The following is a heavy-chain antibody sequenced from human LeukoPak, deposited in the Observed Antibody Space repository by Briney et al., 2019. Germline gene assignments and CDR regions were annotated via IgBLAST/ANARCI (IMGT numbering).Heavy chain of an antibody. J-gene: IGHJ4*02. Sequence: GGSLRLSCAASGFTFGDYGMSWVRQAPGKGLEWVSGINWNGGSTHYADSVKGRFTISRDNAKKSLYLQMNSLRAEDTALYYCATSPVSTVTTFYYWGQGTLVTVSS. V-gene: IGHV3-20*04. CDR3: ATSPVSTVTTFYY. CDR2: INWNGGST. D-gene: IGHD4-17*01. CDR1: GFTFGDYG.